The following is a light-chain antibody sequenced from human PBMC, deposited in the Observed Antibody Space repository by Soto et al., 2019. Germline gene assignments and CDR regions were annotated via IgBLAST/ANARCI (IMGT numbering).Light chain of an antibody. CDR1: RSDIGDSNF. Sequence: QSVLTQPASVSGSPGQSVTISCTGPRSDIGDSNFISWYQHSPGKAPRLLIYEVNNRPSGVSKRFSGSKAGNTASLTISGLLDDDEADYFCQSYDNNVSGWVFGGGTKLTVL. V-gene: IGLV2-14*01. J-gene: IGLJ3*02. CDR2: EVN. CDR3: QSYDNNVSGWV.